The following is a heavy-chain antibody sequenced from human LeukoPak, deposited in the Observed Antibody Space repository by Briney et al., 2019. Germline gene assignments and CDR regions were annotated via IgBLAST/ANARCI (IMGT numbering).Heavy chain of an antibody. V-gene: IGHV3-30*02. J-gene: IGHJ6*03. D-gene: IGHD1-26*01. Sequence: SGGSLRLSCAASGFTFSSYGMHWVRQAPGKGLEWVAFIRYDGSNKYYADSVKGRFTISRDNSKNTLYLQMNSLRAEDTAVYYCAKDPYGWEPYDYYYMDVWGKGTTVTVSS. CDR2: IRYDGSNK. CDR3: AKDPYGWEPYDYYYMDV. CDR1: GFTFSSYG.